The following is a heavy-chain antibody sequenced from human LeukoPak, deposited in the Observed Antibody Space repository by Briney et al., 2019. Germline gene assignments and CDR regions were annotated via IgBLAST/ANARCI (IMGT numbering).Heavy chain of an antibody. CDR3: ARVPPPGSSSPFDY. D-gene: IGHD6-13*01. CDR1: GGSISRYY. J-gene: IGHJ4*02. V-gene: IGHV4-59*01. Sequence: SETLSLTCTVSGGSISRYYWSWIRQPPGKGLEWIGYIYYSGSTNYNPSLKSRVTISVDTSKNQFSLKLSSVTAADTAVYFCARVPPPGSSSPFDYWGQGTLVTVSS. CDR2: IYYSGST.